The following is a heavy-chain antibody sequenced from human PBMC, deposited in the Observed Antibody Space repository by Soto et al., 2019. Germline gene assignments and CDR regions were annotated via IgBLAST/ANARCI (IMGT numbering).Heavy chain of an antibody. CDR1: GFTFSSYA. Sequence: EVQLVESGGGSVQPGGSLRLSCAACGFTFSSYAMSWVRQAPGKGPEWVSGTSSSGGSTYYADSVKGRFTISRDNFKNTLYLQMNSLRAEDTALYYCGRDPNGDYVGAFDIWGQGTLVTVSS. CDR3: GRDPNGDYVGAFDI. CDR2: TSSSGGST. J-gene: IGHJ3*02. V-gene: IGHV3-23*04. D-gene: IGHD4-17*01.